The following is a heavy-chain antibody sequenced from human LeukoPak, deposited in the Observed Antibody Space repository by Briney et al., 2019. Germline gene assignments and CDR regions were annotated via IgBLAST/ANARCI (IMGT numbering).Heavy chain of an antibody. CDR1: GFTFSDYY. V-gene: IGHV3-11*01. D-gene: IGHD4-17*01. CDR2: ISSSGSTI. CDR3: ARDYLRSHAFDI. Sequence: PGGSLRLSCAASGFTFSDYYMSWIRQAPGKELEWVSYISSSGSTIYYADSVKGRFTISRDNAKNSLYLQMNSLRAEDTAVYYCARDYLRSHAFDIWGQGTMVTVSS. J-gene: IGHJ3*02.